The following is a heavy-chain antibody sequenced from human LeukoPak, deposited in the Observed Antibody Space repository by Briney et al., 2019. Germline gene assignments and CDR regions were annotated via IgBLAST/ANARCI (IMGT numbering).Heavy chain of an antibody. D-gene: IGHD1-1*01. CDR1: GYTFTSYD. CDR3: ARREPHLNWFDP. V-gene: IGHV1-8*01. CDR2: MNPNSGNT. Sequence: GASVKVSCKASGYTFTSYDINWVRQATGQGPEWMGWMNPNSGNTGYAQKFQGRVTMTRNTSISTAYMELSSLRSEDTAVYYCARREPHLNWFDPWGQGTLVTVSS. J-gene: IGHJ5*02.